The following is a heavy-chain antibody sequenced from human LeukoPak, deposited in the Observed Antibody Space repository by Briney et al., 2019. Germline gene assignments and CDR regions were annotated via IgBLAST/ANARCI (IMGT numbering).Heavy chain of an antibody. Sequence: GGSLRLSCAASGFTVSYNYMAWVRQAPGKGLEWVSVIYSGGDTYYADSVKGRFTISRDNSRNTLFLQMNSLRAEDTAVYYCAGSISPGRDYWGQGTLVTVSS. CDR2: IYSGGDT. CDR1: GFTVSYNY. J-gene: IGHJ4*02. CDR3: AGSISPGRDY. V-gene: IGHV3-66*01. D-gene: IGHD1-14*01.